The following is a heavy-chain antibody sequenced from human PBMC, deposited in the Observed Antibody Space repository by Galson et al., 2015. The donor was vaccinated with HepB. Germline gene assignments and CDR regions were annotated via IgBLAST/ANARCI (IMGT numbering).Heavy chain of an antibody. Sequence: SLRLSCAASGFTLSNYRMTWVRQAPGKGPEWVANINQDGSEKYHVDSVKGRFTISRDNAKNSLYLQMHSLRVEDTAVYFCAGGGSGSSLYWGLWGQGTLVTVSS. J-gene: IGHJ4*02. CDR3: AGGGSGSSLYWGL. CDR2: INQDGSEK. CDR1: GFTLSNYR. V-gene: IGHV3-7*03. D-gene: IGHD3-16*01.